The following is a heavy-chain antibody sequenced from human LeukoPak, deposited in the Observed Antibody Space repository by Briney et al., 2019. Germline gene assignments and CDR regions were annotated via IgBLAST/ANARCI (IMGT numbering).Heavy chain of an antibody. CDR1: GFTFSNAW. CDR3: ARAWRETQKDAFDI. J-gene: IGHJ3*02. Sequence: GRSLRLSCAASGFTFSNAWMNWVRQAPGKGLEWVGRIKSKTDGGTIDYAAPMKGRFTISRDDSKNTLYLQMNSLRAEDTAVYYCARAWRETQKDAFDIWGQGTIVTVSS. V-gene: IGHV3-15*01. D-gene: IGHD1-26*01. CDR2: IKSKTDGGTI.